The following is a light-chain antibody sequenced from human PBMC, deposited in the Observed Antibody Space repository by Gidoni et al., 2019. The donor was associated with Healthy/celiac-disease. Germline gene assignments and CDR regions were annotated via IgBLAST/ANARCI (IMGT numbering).Light chain of an antibody. CDR3: QQYGSSPAT. Sequence: EIVFTQSPGTLSLSPGERATLSCRASHSVSSSYLAWYQQKPGQAPRLLIYGASSRATGIPDRFSGSGSGTDFTLTISRLEPEDFAVYYCQQYGSSPATFGGGTKVEIK. V-gene: IGKV3-20*01. J-gene: IGKJ4*01. CDR1: HSVSSSY. CDR2: GAS.